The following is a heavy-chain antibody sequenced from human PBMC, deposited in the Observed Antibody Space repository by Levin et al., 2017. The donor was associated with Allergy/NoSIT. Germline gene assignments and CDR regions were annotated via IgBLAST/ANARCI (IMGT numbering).Heavy chain of an antibody. CDR2: IKQDGSDK. CDR3: ARPYNSGWYYFDS. V-gene: IGHV3-7*01. CDR1: GFTFSSCW. J-gene: IGHJ4*02. D-gene: IGHD6-19*01. Sequence: GGSLRLSCSASGFTFSSCWMTWVRQAPGKGLEWVANIKQDGSDKYYVDSVKGRFTISRDNAKNSLYLQMNSLRAEDTAVYYCARPYNSGWYYFDSWGQGTLVTVSS.